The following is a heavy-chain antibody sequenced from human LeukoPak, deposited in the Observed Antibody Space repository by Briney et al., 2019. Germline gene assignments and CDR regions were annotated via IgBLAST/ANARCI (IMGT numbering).Heavy chain of an antibody. Sequence: SQTLSLTCAVSGGSISSGGYSWSWIRQPPGKGLEWIGYIYHSGSTYYNPSLKSRVTISVDTSKNQFSLKLSSVTAADTAVYYCARSDYCSSTSCYTSRQAVRYNWFDPWGQGTLVTVSS. D-gene: IGHD2-2*02. CDR2: IYHSGST. CDR1: GGSISSGGYS. CDR3: ARSDYCSSTSCYTSRQAVRYNWFDP. J-gene: IGHJ5*02. V-gene: IGHV4-30-2*01.